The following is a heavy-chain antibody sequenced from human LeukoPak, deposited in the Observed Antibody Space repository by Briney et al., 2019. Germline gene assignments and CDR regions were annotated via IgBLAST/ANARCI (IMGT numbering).Heavy chain of an antibody. D-gene: IGHD4-17*01. Sequence: SQTLSLTCAVSGGSISSGGYSWSWIRQPPGRGLEWIGYIYHSGSTYYNPSLKSRVTISVDRSKNQFSLKLSSVTAADTAVYYCAKDYGDCYYYYYGMDVWGQGTTVTVSS. J-gene: IGHJ6*02. CDR1: GGSISSGGYS. CDR3: AKDYGDCYYYYYGMDV. CDR2: IYHSGST. V-gene: IGHV4-30-2*01.